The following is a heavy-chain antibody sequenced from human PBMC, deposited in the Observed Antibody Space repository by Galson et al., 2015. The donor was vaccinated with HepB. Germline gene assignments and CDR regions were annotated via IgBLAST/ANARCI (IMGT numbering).Heavy chain of an antibody. J-gene: IGHJ5*02. CDR2: TYYRSKWYN. CDR3: ARSRSPPRGNWFDP. V-gene: IGHV6-1*01. CDR1: GDSVSSNSAA. Sequence: CAISGDSVSSNSAAWNWIRQSPSRGLEWLGRTYYRSKWYNDYAVSVKSRITFNPDTSKNQFSLQLNSVTPEDTAVYYCARSRSPPRGNWFDPWGQGTLVTVSS.